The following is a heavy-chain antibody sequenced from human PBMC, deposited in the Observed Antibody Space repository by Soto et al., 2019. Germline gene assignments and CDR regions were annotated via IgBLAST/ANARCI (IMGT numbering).Heavy chain of an antibody. D-gene: IGHD3-22*01. CDR3: ERAPSGDSRQEFDY. J-gene: IGHJ4*02. CDR1: GGSFSGYY. Sequence: SETLSLTCAVYGGSFSGYYWSWIRQPPGKGLEWIGEINHSGSTNYNPSLKSRVTISVDTSKNQFSLKLSSVTAADTAVYYCERAPSGDSRQEFDYWGQGTLVTVSS. CDR2: INHSGST. V-gene: IGHV4-34*01.